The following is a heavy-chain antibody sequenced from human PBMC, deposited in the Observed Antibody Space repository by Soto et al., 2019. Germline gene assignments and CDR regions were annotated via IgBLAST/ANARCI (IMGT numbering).Heavy chain of an antibody. D-gene: IGHD5-12*01. V-gene: IGHV4-4*02. CDR2: IYHSGST. CDR1: GFSISSSKM. Sequence: SETLSLTCAVSGFSISSSKMCSGVRQPPEKGLEWIGEIYHSGSTNYNPSLKSRVTISVDKSKDQFSVKLTSVNAADTAVYYCARLRGYSGYGEIDYWGQGTLVTVSS. J-gene: IGHJ4*02. CDR3: ARLRGYSGYGEIDY.